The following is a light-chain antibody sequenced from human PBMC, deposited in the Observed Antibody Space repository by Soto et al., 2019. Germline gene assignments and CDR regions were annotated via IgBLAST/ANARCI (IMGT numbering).Light chain of an antibody. V-gene: IGKV1-39*01. CDR1: QSISSY. J-gene: IGKJ1*01. CDR3: QQGYSTPRT. Sequence: DIQMTQSPYYLSASVGDRVTITCRASQSISSYLNWYQQKPGKAPKLLIYAASSLQSGVPSRFSCSGYGTDFTLTISRLQPEDFATYYCQQGYSTPRTFGQGTKVELK. CDR2: AAS.